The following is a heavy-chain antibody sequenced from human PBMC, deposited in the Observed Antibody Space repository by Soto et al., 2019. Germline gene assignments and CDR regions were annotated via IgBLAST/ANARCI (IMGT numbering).Heavy chain of an antibody. CDR1: GGTIRSGGYY. V-gene: IGHV4-31*03. D-gene: IGHD6-13*01. CDR3: ARRGGSSWFGIWFDP. J-gene: IGHJ5*02. Sequence: TQSLTCTVSGGTIRSGGYYWSWIRQHPGKGLEWIGYIYYSGSTYYNPSLKSRVTISVDTSKNQFSLKLSSVTAADTAVYYCARRGGSSWFGIWFDPWGQGTLVTVSS. CDR2: IYYSGST.